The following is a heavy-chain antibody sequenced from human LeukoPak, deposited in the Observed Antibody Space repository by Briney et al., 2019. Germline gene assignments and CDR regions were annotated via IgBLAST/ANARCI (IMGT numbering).Heavy chain of an antibody. CDR2: ISAYNGNT. Sequence: ASVKVSCKASGYTFTSYGISWVRQAPGQGLEWMGWISAYNGNTNYAQKLQGRVTMTTDTSTSTAYMELRSLRSEDTAVYYCARDGDYGGNEEVVDIWGQGTMVTVSS. CDR1: GYTFTSYG. J-gene: IGHJ3*02. V-gene: IGHV1-18*01. CDR3: ARDGDYGGNEEVVDI. D-gene: IGHD4-23*01.